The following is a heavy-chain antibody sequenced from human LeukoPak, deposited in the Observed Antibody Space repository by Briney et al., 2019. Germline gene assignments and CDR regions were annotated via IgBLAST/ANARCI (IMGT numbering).Heavy chain of an antibody. V-gene: IGHV1-8*03. CDR3: AIEYDSSGYYPEFDY. CDR1: GYTFTSYD. Sequence: GASVKVSCKASGYTFTSYDINWVRQATGQGLEWMGWMNPNSGNTGYAQKFQGRVTITRNTSISTAYMELSSLRSEDTAVYYCAIEYDSSGYYPEFDYWGQGTLVTVSS. CDR2: MNPNSGNT. J-gene: IGHJ4*02. D-gene: IGHD3-22*01.